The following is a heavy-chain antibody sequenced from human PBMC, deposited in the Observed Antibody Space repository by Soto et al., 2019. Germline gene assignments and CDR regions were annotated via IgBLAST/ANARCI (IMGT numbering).Heavy chain of an antibody. D-gene: IGHD3-3*01. V-gene: IGHV3-48*02. J-gene: IGHJ6*02. CDR2: ISSDSRTI. Sequence: LRLSCVASGFSLSDYAVNWVRQAPGKGLEWVSFISSDSRTIYYADSVEGRFTVSRDNARNSVSLQMDSLRDEDAAVYYCARIKLVEWFFINVDVYDMDVWGQGTPVTVSS. CDR3: ARIKLVEWFFINVDVYDMDV. CDR1: GFSLSDYA.